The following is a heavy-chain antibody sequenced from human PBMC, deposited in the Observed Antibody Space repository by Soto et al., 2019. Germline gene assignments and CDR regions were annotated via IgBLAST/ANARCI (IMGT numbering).Heavy chain of an antibody. Sequence: QVQLQESGPGLVTPSQTLSLTCTVSGASINSAAYYWSWIRQRPGEGLEWIGFISYSGNTFQNPSLKSRLLLSVDTSNNQFSLELSFVTAADTAVYYCARGPTPSWSSYRFSYFDSWGPGSLVTVS. CDR3: ARGPTPSWSSYRFSYFDS. CDR1: GASINSAAYY. V-gene: IGHV4-31*03. D-gene: IGHD3-16*02. CDR2: ISYSGNT. J-gene: IGHJ4*01.